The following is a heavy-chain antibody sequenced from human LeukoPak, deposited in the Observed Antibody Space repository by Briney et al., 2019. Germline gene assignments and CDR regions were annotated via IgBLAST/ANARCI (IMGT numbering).Heavy chain of an antibody. CDR1: GFTVSNNY. CDR3: AKLYRQYQSNDAFDI. D-gene: IGHD2-2*01. Sequence: GGSLRLSCAASGFTVSNNYMSWVRQAPGKGLEWVSVIYSGGSTYYADSVKGRFTISRDNSKNTLYLQMNSLRAEDTAVYYCAKLYRQYQSNDAFDIWGQGTMVTVSS. J-gene: IGHJ3*02. CDR2: IYSGGST. V-gene: IGHV3-53*01.